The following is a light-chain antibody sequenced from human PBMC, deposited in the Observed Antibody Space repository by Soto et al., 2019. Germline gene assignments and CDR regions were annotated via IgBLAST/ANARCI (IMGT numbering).Light chain of an antibody. CDR1: QSVSSY. J-gene: IGKJ5*01. CDR3: QQRSNCPPIT. V-gene: IGKV3-11*01. CDR2: DAS. Sequence: EIVLTQSPATLSLSPGERATLSCRASQSVSSYLAWYQQKPGQAPRLLIYDASNRATGIPARFSGSGSGTDFTLTISSLEPEDFAVYYCQQRSNCPPITFVQGTRLEIK.